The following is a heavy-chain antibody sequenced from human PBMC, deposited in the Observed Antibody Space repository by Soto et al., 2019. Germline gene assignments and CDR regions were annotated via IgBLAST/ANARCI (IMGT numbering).Heavy chain of an antibody. Sequence: LVPLSVTCTACVGSVSSYCWSWIRQSPGKGLEWIGYIYYSGSTQYKPSLKSRVTISVDTSKNQFSLKVSSATAADTAVYYCARHSNRNLGLCYFDPFGLGALLAIYS. CDR1: VGSVSSYC. V-gene: IGHV4-59*08. J-gene: IGHJ4*02. CDR3: ARHSNRNLGLCYFDP. D-gene: IGHD7-27*01. CDR2: IYYSGST.